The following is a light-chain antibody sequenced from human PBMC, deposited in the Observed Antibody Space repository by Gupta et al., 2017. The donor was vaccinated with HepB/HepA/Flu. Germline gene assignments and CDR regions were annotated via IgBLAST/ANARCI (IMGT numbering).Light chain of an antibody. CDR1: QSVSSN. J-gene: IGKJ4*01. V-gene: IGKV3-15*01. Sequence: DIVMMQSPATLSVSPGERATLSCRASQSVSSNLAWYQQKPGQAPRLLIYGASTRATGIPARFSGSGSGTEFTLTISSLQSEDFALYYCQQYDNWPPLTFGGGTKVEIK. CDR3: QQYDNWPPLT. CDR2: GAS.